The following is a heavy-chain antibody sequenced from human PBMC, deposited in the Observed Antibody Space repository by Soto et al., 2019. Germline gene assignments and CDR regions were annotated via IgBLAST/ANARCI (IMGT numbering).Heavy chain of an antibody. CDR2: IYYSGST. CDR3: AREGAARPHYFYMDV. Sequence: PSETLSLTCTVSGGSISSGGYYWSWIRQHPGKGLEWIGYIYYSGSTYYNPSLKSRVTISVDTSKNQFSLKLSSVTAADTAVYYCAREGAARPHYFYMDVSGKGTTVTVSS. J-gene: IGHJ6*03. CDR1: GGSISSGGYY. V-gene: IGHV4-31*03. D-gene: IGHD6-6*01.